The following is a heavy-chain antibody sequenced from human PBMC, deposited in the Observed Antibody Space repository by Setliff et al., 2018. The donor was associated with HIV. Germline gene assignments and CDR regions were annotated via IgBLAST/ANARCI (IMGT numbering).Heavy chain of an antibody. J-gene: IGHJ3*02. D-gene: IGHD3-3*01. CDR1: GGSLSDYY. Sequence: SETLSLTCAVYGGSLSDYYWSWIRQPPGKGLEWLGEIHSSGNTNYSPSLKGRVTISVDTPKNQYSLNLKSVTAADTAVYYCARVREGFLPYDAFEIWGQGTMVTVSS. V-gene: IGHV4-34*01. CDR3: ARVREGFLPYDAFEI. CDR2: IHSSGNT.